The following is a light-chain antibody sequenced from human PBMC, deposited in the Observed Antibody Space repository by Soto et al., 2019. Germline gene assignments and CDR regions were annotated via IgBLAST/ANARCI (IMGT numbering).Light chain of an antibody. J-gene: IGKJ2*01. Sequence: EIVLTQSPATLSLSPGERATLSCRASQSVSSYLAWYQQKPGQAPRLLIYDASNRATGIPARFSGSGSGTDFTLTISGLEPEDLAVYYCQQRSTFPPYTLGQGTRLESK. CDR2: DAS. V-gene: IGKV3-11*01. CDR3: QQRSTFPPYT. CDR1: QSVSSY.